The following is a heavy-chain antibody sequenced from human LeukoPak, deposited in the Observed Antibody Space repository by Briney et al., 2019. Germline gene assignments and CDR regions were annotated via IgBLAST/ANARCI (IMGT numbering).Heavy chain of an antibody. V-gene: IGHV4-34*01. CDR2: INHSGST. CDR1: GGSFSGYY. Sequence: SETLSLTCAVYGGSFSGYYWSWIRQPPGKGLEWIGEINHSGSTNYNPSLKSRGTISVDTSKNQFSLKLSSVTAADTAVYYCARIAGYCSSTSCPWGQGTLVTVSS. J-gene: IGHJ5*02. CDR3: ARIAGYCSSTSCP. D-gene: IGHD2-2*01.